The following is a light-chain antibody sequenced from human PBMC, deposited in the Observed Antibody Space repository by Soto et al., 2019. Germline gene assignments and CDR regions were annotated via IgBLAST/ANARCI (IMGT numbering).Light chain of an antibody. V-gene: IGKV2-28*01. J-gene: IGKJ3*01. CDR3: MQALQNPGT. CDR1: QSLRQSNGYNN. CDR2: LVS. Sequence: EIVMTQSPPSLPVTPGEPASISCRSSQSLRQSNGYNNLDWYLQKPAQSPQPLKDLVSNRASGVPDRFSGSGSGKYYTLKISRVEPEDVRVYYCMQALQNPGTFGPGTKVAIK.